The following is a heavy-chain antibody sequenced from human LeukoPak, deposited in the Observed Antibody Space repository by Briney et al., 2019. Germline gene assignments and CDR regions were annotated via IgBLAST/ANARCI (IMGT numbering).Heavy chain of an antibody. CDR3: AKVELGIAAAGSFDY. D-gene: IGHD6-13*01. J-gene: IGHJ4*02. CDR1: GFTFSSYG. Sequence: GGSLRLSCAASGFTFSSYGMHWVRQAPDKGLEWVAVISYDGSNKYYADSVKGRFTISRDNSKNTLYLQMNSLRAEDTAVYYCAKVELGIAAAGSFDYWGQGTLVTASS. V-gene: IGHV3-30*18. CDR2: ISYDGSNK.